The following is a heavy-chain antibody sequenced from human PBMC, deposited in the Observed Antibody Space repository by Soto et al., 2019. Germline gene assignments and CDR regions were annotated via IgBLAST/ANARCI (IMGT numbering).Heavy chain of an antibody. Sequence: PSETLSLTCAVYGGSFSGYYWSWIRQPPGKGLEWIGEINHSGSTNYNPSLKSRVTISVDTSKNQFSLKLSSVTAADTAVYYYASVIAARDYGMDVWGQGTTVTVSS. CDR2: INHSGST. V-gene: IGHV4-34*01. CDR1: GGSFSGYY. D-gene: IGHD6-6*01. CDR3: ASVIAARDYGMDV. J-gene: IGHJ6*02.